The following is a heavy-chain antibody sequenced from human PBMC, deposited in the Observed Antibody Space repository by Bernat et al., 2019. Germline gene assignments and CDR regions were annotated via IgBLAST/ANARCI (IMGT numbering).Heavy chain of an antibody. CDR2: IYSGGST. D-gene: IGHD4-17*01. Sequence: EVQLVESGGGLIQPGGSLRLSCAASGFTVSSNYMSWVRQAPGKGLEWVSVIYSGGSTYYADSVKGRFTISRDNAKNSLYLQMNSLRAEDTAVYYCARPNQDGDYGGVYFDYWGQGALVTVSP. V-gene: IGHV3-53*01. CDR3: ARPNQDGDYGGVYFDY. J-gene: IGHJ4*02. CDR1: GFTVSSNY.